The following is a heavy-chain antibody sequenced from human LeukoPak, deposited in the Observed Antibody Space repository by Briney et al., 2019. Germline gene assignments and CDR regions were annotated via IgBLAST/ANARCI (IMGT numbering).Heavy chain of an antibody. J-gene: IGHJ4*02. CDR1: GFTFSSYS. CDR2: IYSGGST. Sequence: GGSLRLSCAASGFTFSSYSMNWVRQAPGKGLEWVSVIYSGGSTYYADSVKGRFTISRDNSKNTLYLQMNSLRAEDTAAYYCAREAVTRNYFDYWGQGTLVTVSS. D-gene: IGHD4-17*01. CDR3: AREAVTRNYFDY. V-gene: IGHV3-53*01.